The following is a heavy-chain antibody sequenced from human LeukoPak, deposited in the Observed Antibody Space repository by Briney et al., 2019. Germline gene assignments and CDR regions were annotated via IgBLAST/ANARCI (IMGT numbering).Heavy chain of an antibody. CDR2: IHYSGST. D-gene: IGHD3-10*01. J-gene: IGHJ4*02. Sequence: PAEPLSPTCTATGSSIRSYYWSWIRQPPRKRLGWIGYIHYSGSTDSNPSRKGRVTISVDRSNNQFSLKLSSVTAADTAVYYCDRGMYGMVRGVMAPNYFDYWGQGTLVTVSS. CDR1: GSSIRSYY. V-gene: IGHV4-59*12. CDR3: DRGMYGMVRGVMAPNYFDY.